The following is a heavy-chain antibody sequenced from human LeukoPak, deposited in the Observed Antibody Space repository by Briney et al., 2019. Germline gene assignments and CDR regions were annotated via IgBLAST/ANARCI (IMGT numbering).Heavy chain of an antibody. CDR2: ISYDGSNK. Sequence: GRSLRLSCAASGFTFSSYGMHWVRQAPGKGLEWVAVISYDGSNKYYADSVKGRFTISRDNSKNTLYLQMNSLRAEDTAVYYCAKDSGYCSGGSCFYMDVWGKGTTVTVSS. CDR1: GFTFSSYG. J-gene: IGHJ6*03. D-gene: IGHD2-15*01. CDR3: AKDSGYCSGGSCFYMDV. V-gene: IGHV3-30*18.